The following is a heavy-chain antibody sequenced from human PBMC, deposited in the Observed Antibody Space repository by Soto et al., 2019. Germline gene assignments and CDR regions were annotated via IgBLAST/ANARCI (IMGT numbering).Heavy chain of an antibody. Sequence: PSETLSLTCTVSGGSISGYFWSWIRQTPGKGPEWIGCIYYTGRTFYNPSLKSRVTISVDTSKNQFSLNLRSVTAADTALYYCARHVGSNWFWAFDIWGQGTMVT. CDR1: GGSISGYF. D-gene: IGHD6-13*01. V-gene: IGHV4-59*08. CDR2: IYYTGRT. CDR3: ARHVGSNWFWAFDI. J-gene: IGHJ3*02.